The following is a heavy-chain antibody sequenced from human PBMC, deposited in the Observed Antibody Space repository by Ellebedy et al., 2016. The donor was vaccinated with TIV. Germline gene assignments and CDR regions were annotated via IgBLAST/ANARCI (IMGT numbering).Heavy chain of an antibody. CDR2: INSDGSST. D-gene: IGHD1-26*01. CDR1: GFTFSSYW. J-gene: IGHJ3*02. CDR3: AAPIQDSGSYWDAFDI. Sequence: GESLKISCAASGFTFSSYWMHWVRQAPGKGLVWVSRINSDGSSTSYADSVKGRFTISRDNAKNTLYLQMNSLRAEDTAVYYCAAPIQDSGSYWDAFDIWGQGTMVTVSS. V-gene: IGHV3-74*01.